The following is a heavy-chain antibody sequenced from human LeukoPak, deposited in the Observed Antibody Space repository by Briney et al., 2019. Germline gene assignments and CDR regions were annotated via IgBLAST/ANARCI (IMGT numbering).Heavy chain of an antibody. CDR2: ITGSSTWT. CDR3: ARELVSLGTGYFDR. D-gene: IGHD7-27*01. CDR1: GLTFGTYG. Sequence: GGSLRLSCEAAGLTFGTYGMAWVRQAPGKGLELVLGITGSSTWTYYADSVKGRFTISRDNSKNTLQLQMHSLRAEDTAIYYCARELVSLGTGYFDRWGRGTLVTVSS. J-gene: IGHJ2*01. V-gene: IGHV3-23*01.